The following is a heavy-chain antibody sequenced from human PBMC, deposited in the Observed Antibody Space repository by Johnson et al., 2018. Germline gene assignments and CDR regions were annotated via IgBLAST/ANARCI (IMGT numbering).Heavy chain of an antibody. D-gene: IGHD3-22*01. CDR3: AKAGYYDSSGYYYYFQH. J-gene: IGHJ1*01. Sequence: QVQLVQSGGSVVQPGRSLRLSCTASGFTFSSYGMHWVRQAPGKGLEWVASISSDGSNKNYVDSVTARFTISRDNSKNSLFLQMNSLRAEDTAVYYCAKAGYYDSSGYYYYFQHWGQGTLVTVSS. CDR1: GFTFSSYG. CDR2: ISSDGSNK. V-gene: IGHV3-30*18.